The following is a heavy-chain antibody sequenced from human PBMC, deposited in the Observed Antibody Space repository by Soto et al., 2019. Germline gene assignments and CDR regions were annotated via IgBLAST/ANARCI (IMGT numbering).Heavy chain of an antibody. J-gene: IGHJ3*01. V-gene: IGHV1-69*01. CDR2: IVPLPGTT. D-gene: IGHD6-19*01. CDR3: ASGVGGLGGSSGWPDYAFDV. CDR1: GGTFTKYA. Sequence: QVQLVQSGAAVRKPGSSVKVSCKASGGTFTKYAITWVRQAPRQGLEWMGGIVPLPGTTNYVQKFRGRVTISADESTSTSYLELSRLRSEDTAVYYCASGVGGLGGSSGWPDYAFDVWGQGTMVIVSS.